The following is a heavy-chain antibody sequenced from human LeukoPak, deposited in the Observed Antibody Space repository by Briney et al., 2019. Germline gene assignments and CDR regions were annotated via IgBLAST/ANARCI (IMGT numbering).Heavy chain of an antibody. Sequence: GGSLRLSCAVSGFTFDDYAMHWVRQAPGKGLEWVSGISWNSGSIGYADSVKGRFTISRDNAKNSLYLQMNSLRAEDTALYYCAKEISPSYDSNPFDIWGQGTMVTVSS. CDR2: ISWNSGSI. J-gene: IGHJ3*02. D-gene: IGHD3-22*01. V-gene: IGHV3-9*01. CDR1: GFTFDDYA. CDR3: AKEISPSYDSNPFDI.